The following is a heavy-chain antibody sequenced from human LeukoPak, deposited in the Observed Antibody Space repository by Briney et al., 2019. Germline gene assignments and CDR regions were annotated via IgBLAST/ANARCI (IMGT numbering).Heavy chain of an antibody. CDR2: INSAGDNI. Sequence: GGSLRLSCVASGFTFSDYFMSWIRQAPGKGLEWLSFINSAGDNIYYADSVKGRFTISRDNAKNSLYLQVNSLRAEDTAVYYCARSPPYSSSLPDYWGQGTLVTVSS. V-gene: IGHV3-11*04. CDR3: ARSPPYSSSLPDY. J-gene: IGHJ4*02. D-gene: IGHD6-13*01. CDR1: GFTFSDYF.